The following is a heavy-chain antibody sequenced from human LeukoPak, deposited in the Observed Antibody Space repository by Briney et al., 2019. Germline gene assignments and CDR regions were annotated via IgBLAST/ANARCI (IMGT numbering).Heavy chain of an antibody. V-gene: IGHV1-2*02. CDR2: INPNSGDT. J-gene: IGHJ3*02. CDR3: SRDNFALLPSRSFDI. CDR1: GYTFTGYY. Sequence: ASVKVSCKASGYTFTGYYMHWVRQAPGQGLEWMGWINPNSGDTNYAQKFQGRVTMTRDTSISTAYMELSRLRSDDTAVYYCSRDNFALLPSRSFDIWGQGTMVTVAS. D-gene: IGHD1-20*01.